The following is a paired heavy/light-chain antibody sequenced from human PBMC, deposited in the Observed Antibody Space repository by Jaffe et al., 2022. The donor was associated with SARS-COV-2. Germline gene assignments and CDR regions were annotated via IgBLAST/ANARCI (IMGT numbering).Light chain of an antibody. CDR3: QHYANSPWT. Sequence: EIVLTQSPATLSLSPGERATLSCRASQIVGDNYLAWYLQKPGQAPRLLIYGASNRATGIPDRFSGSGSATDFTLTISRLEPEDFAVYYCQHYANSPWTFGQGTKVEIK. J-gene: IGKJ1*01. CDR2: GAS. V-gene: IGKV3-20*01. CDR1: QIVGDNY.
Heavy chain of an antibody. D-gene: IGHD1-1*01. CDR2: INQDGSEI. CDR3: ARIGSMPGKHWFLDL. Sequence: EVQLEESGGGLVQPGGSLRLSCAASGITFSAYWMSWVRQAPGKGLEWVANINQDGSEIYDVDSVKGRLTISRDNAKNSLYLQMNSLRGEDTALYYCARIGSMPGKHWFLDLWGRGTQVTVSS. V-gene: IGHV3-7*01. CDR1: GITFSAYW. J-gene: IGHJ2*01.